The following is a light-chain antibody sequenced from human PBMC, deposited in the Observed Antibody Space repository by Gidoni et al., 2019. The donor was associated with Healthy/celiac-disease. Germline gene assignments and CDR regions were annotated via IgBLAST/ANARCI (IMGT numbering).Light chain of an antibody. CDR1: SSDVGSYNR. V-gene: IGLV2-23*01. CDR3: CSYAGSVV. J-gene: IGLJ2*01. Sequence: QSALTQHASVSGSPGQSITISCTGTSSDVGSYNRVSWYQQHPGKAPKLMIYEGRKRHSGVSNRFSGSKSGNTASLTISGRQAEAEAYYYCCSYAGSVVFGGGTKLTVL. CDR2: EGR.